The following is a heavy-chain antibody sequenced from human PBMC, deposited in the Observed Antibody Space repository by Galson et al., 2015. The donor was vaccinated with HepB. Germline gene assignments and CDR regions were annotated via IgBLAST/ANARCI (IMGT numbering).Heavy chain of an antibody. V-gene: IGHV3-48*02. CDR3: TGGLGSSSWLSDY. CDR2: IDGSGGTT. CDR1: GFDFSSWS. D-gene: IGHD6-13*01. Sequence: SLRLSCAASGFDFSSWSMNWVRQAPGKGPQWVSYIDGSGGTTDYADSVKGRFTISRDNAKNSVYLQMNSLTDEDTAVYHCTGGLGSSSWLSDYWAREPWSPSPQ. J-gene: IGHJ4*02.